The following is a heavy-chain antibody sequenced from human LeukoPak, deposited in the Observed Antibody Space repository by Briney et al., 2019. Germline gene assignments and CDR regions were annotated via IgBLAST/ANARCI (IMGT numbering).Heavy chain of an antibody. Sequence: SETLSLTCTVSGVSISSYYCSWIRQPPGKGLEWIGNMYYSGSTNYNPSLKSRVTISVDMSKNTFSLKLSSVTAADPAVYYCVRSSTYHLFDDWGQGTLVTVSS. V-gene: IGHV4-59*08. CDR2: MYYSGST. D-gene: IGHD2-15*01. J-gene: IGHJ4*02. CDR1: GVSISSYY. CDR3: VRSSTYHLFDD.